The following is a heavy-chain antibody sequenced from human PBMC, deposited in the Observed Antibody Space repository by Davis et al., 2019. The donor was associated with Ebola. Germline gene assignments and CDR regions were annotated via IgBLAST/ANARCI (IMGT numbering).Heavy chain of an antibody. D-gene: IGHD3-3*01. CDR1: GFTFSSYS. J-gene: IGHJ4*02. CDR2: ISSSSSTI. V-gene: IGHV3-48*02. CDR3: ARVGRYDFWSGYDFDY. Sequence: PGGSLRPSCAAPGFTFSSYSMNWVRQAPGKGVEWVSYISSSSSTIYYADSVKGRFTISRDNAKNTLYLQMNSLREEDKAVYYCARVGRYDFWSGYDFDYWGQGTLVTVSS.